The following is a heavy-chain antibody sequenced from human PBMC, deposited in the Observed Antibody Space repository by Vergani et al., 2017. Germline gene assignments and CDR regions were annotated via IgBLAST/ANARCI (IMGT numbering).Heavy chain of an antibody. D-gene: IGHD3-9*01. Sequence: QVQLVQSGAEVKKPGASVKVSCKASGYTFTSYYMHWVRQAPGQGLEWMGIINPSGGGTSYAQKFQGRVTMTRDTSTSTVYMELSSLRSEDTAVYYCARVDYDILRGMDVWGQGTTVTVSS. V-gene: IGHV1-46*03. CDR1: GYTFTSYY. J-gene: IGHJ6*02. CDR2: INPSGGGT. CDR3: ARVDYDILRGMDV.